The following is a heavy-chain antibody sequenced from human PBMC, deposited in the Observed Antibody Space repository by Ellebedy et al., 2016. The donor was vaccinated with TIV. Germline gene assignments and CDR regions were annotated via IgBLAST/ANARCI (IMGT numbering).Heavy chain of an antibody. J-gene: IGHJ4*02. CDR1: GHTFSRNG. CDR2: IWYDGSIK. V-gene: IGHV3-33*01. CDR3: ASWDFDY. D-gene: IGHD7-27*01. Sequence: GESLKISCAASGHTFSRNGMHWIRQAQDKGLEWVAVIWYDGSIKDLADSVKGRFTISRDNFNNTLYLQMNSLRAEDTAVYWCASWDFDYWGQGTLVTVSS.